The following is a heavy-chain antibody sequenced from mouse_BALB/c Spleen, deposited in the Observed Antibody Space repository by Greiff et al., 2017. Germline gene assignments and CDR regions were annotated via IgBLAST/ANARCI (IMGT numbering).Heavy chain of an antibody. V-gene: IGHV1S56*01. J-gene: IGHJ4*01. D-gene: IGHD2-14*01. CDR1: GYTFTSYD. CDR2: IYPGDGST. CDR3: ARNYRYDEVSYAMDY. Sequence: VKLQESGPELVKPGASVKMSCKASGYTFTSYDINWVKQRPGQGLEWIGWIYPGDGSTKYNEKFKGKATLTADKSSSTAYMQLSSLTSENSAVYFCARNYRYDEVSYAMDYWGQGTSVTVSS.